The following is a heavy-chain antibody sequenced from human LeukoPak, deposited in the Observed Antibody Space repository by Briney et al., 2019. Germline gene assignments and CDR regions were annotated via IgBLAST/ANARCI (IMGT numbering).Heavy chain of an antibody. D-gene: IGHD3-22*01. CDR2: MNPNSGNT. CDR1: GHTLTGYY. CDR3: ARDSSGYYGDAFDI. V-gene: IGHV1-8*02. Sequence: GASVKVSCKASGHTLTGYYLHWVRQAPGQGLEWMGWMNPNSGNTGYAQKFQGRVTMTRNTSISTAYMELSSLRSDDTAVYYCARDSSGYYGDAFDIWGQGTMVTVSS. J-gene: IGHJ3*02.